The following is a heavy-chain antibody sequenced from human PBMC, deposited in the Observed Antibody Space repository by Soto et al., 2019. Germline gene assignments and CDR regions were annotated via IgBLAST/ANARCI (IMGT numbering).Heavy chain of an antibody. CDR3: AREPPRPTPGLNYFDP. D-gene: IGHD1-7*01. V-gene: IGHV1-18*01. CDR1: GYTFIHFG. Sequence: QIQLVQSETEVKEPGASVKVSCKTSGYTFIHFGISWVRQAPGQGREWMGWISPFNGHTHYAQTFQGRVTLTTDTSTATASLELRSLRSDDTAVYYCAREPPRPTPGLNYFDPWGRGTLVTVSS. J-gene: IGHJ5*02. CDR2: ISPFNGHT.